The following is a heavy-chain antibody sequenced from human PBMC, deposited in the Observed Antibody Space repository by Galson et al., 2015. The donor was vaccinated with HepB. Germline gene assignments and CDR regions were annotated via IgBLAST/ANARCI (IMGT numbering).Heavy chain of an antibody. CDR3: ARGSNGDYRAFDI. CDR1: GSTFAGYY. J-gene: IGHJ3*02. Sequence: QSGAEVKKPGASVKVSCKASGSTFAGYYIHWVRQAPGQGLEWMGRINPSGGATNYAQKFQGRVTMTRDTSISTAYMELSRLRSDDTVVYYCARGSNGDYRAFDIWGQGTMLTVSS. D-gene: IGHD4-17*01. CDR2: INPSGGAT. V-gene: IGHV1-2*05.